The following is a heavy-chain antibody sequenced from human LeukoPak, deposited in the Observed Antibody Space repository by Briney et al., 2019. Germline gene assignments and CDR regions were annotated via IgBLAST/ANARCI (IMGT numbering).Heavy chain of an antibody. CDR3: ARTRTGKPDF. Sequence: ASVTVSYTASGYTFIVRYIHWVRQAPGQGLEWMGWVNPSSGGTNYAQKFQDRVTMTRDTSINTAYMELSSLRSDDTAVYYCARTRTGKPDFWGQGTLVTVSS. CDR2: VNPSSGGT. CDR1: GYTFIVRY. J-gene: IGHJ4*02. V-gene: IGHV1-2*02. D-gene: IGHD1-14*01.